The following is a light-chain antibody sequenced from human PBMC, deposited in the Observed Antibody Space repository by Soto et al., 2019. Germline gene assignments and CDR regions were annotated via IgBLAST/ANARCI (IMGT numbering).Light chain of an antibody. J-gene: IGKJ1*01. Sequence: EIVMTQSPATLSVSPGERATLYCRASQSVSSHLAWYQHKPGQAPRLLIYDASTRATDVPDRFTGSGSATEFTLTISSLQSEDFAVYYCQQYNNWPLTWTFGLGTKVEIK. CDR2: DAS. V-gene: IGKV3-15*01. CDR3: QQYNNWPLTWT. CDR1: QSVSSH.